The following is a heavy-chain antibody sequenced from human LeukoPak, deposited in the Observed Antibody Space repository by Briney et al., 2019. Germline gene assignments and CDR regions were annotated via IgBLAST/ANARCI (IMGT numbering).Heavy chain of an antibody. CDR3: ARGGYSRSSEYYYGMDV. D-gene: IGHD6-6*01. CDR1: GFTFTGFY. Sequence: GASVTVSFKASGFTFTGFYMHWVRQAPGQGLEWMGWINPNSGGTNYAQKFQGRVTMTRDTSINTAYMELSRLRSDDTAVYYCARGGYSRSSEYYYGMDVWGQGTTVTVSS. CDR2: INPNSGGT. V-gene: IGHV1-2*02. J-gene: IGHJ6*02.